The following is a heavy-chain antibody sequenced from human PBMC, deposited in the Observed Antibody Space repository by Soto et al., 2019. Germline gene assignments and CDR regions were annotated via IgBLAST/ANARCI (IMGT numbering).Heavy chain of an antibody. CDR3: ARAGDYGDYIDY. J-gene: IGHJ4*02. V-gene: IGHV4-30-2*01. CDR1: GGSISSGGYS. CDR2: IYHSGST. D-gene: IGHD4-17*01. Sequence: ASETLSLTCAVSGGSISSGGYSWSWIRQPPGKGLEWIGYIYHSGSTYYNPSLKSRVTISVDRSKNQFSLKLSSVTAADTAVYYCARAGDYGDYIDYWGQGTLVTVSS.